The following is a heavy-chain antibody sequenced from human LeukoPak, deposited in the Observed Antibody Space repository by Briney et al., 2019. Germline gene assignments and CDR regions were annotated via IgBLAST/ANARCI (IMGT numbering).Heavy chain of an antibody. CDR2: IYHSGST. Sequence: SQTLSLTCAVSGGSISSGGYSWSWIRQPPGKGLEWIGYIYHSGSTYYNPSLKSRVTISVDRSKNQFSLKLSSVTAADTAVYYCARAGYSYGYFDYWGQGTQVTVSS. J-gene: IGHJ4*02. V-gene: IGHV4-30-2*01. CDR3: ARAGYSYGYFDY. CDR1: GGSISSGGYS. D-gene: IGHD5-18*01.